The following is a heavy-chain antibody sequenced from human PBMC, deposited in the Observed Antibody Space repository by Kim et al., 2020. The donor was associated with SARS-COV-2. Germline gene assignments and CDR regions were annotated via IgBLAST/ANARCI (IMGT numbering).Heavy chain of an antibody. CDR3: ARRVVLSSYYYGIDV. D-gene: IGHD2-15*01. Sequence: SETLSLTCTVSGGSISSYYWSWIRQAPGKGLEWIGSIYYSGSTNYNPSPKSRVTISVDTSKNHSSHKLSSVIAADTAVYYCARRVVLSSYYYGIDVW. V-gene: IGHV4-59*08. J-gene: IGHJ6*01. CDR1: GGSISSYY. CDR2: IYYSGST.